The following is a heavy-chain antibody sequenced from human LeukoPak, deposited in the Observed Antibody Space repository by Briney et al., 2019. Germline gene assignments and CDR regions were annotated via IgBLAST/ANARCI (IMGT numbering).Heavy chain of an antibody. D-gene: IGHD3-22*01. CDR1: GGSISSSSYY. CDR3: ARDLVGSDDGSGYQDY. Sequence: KPSETLSLTCTVSGGSISSSSYYWGWIRQPPGKGLEWIGSIYYSGSTYYNPSLKSRVTISVDTSKNQFSLKLSSVTAADTAVYYCARDLVGSDDGSGYQDYWGQGTLVTVSS. V-gene: IGHV4-39*07. J-gene: IGHJ4*02. CDR2: IYYSGST.